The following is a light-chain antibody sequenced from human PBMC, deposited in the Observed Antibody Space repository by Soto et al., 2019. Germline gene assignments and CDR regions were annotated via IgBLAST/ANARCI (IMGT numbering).Light chain of an antibody. CDR2: TNN. Sequence: QSVLTQPPSESGTPGQRVAISCSGSSSNIGSHTVNWYQQLPRTAPKLLIYTNNQRPSGVPDRFSGSKSGTSASLAISGLQSEDEADYYCAAWDDSLNGVVFGGGTKLTVL. J-gene: IGLJ2*01. CDR3: AAWDDSLNGVV. CDR1: SSNIGSHT. V-gene: IGLV1-44*01.